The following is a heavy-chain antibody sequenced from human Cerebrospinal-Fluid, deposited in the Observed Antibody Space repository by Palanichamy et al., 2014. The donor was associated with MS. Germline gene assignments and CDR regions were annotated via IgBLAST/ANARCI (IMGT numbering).Heavy chain of an antibody. V-gene: IGHV1-2*04. CDR2: INPNSGGT. J-gene: IGHJ6*02. CDR1: GYTFSGYY. Sequence: QVHLVQSGAEAKKPGASVKVSCRASGYTFSGYYVHWVRQAPGQGLEWMGWINPNSGGTNYAQNFQGWVTMTRDTSSATAYLELRRLKSDDTALYYCAKGASDSNYAGGMDVWGQGTMVTVSS. D-gene: IGHD4-11*01. CDR3: AKGASDSNYAGGMDV.